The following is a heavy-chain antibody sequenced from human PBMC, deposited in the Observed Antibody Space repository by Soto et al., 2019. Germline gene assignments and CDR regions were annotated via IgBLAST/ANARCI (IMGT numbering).Heavy chain of an antibody. V-gene: IGHV3-11*01. CDR1: GFTFSDYY. CDR2: ISSSGSTI. CDR3: ARVVGKDIVVVPAAYYYYYYMDV. J-gene: IGHJ6*03. D-gene: IGHD2-2*01. Sequence: GGSLRLSCAASGFTFSDYYMSWIRQAPGKGLEWVSYISSSGSTIYYADSGKGRFTISRDNAKNSLYLQMNSLRAEDTAVYYCARVVGKDIVVVPAAYYYYYYMDVWGKGTTVTVSS.